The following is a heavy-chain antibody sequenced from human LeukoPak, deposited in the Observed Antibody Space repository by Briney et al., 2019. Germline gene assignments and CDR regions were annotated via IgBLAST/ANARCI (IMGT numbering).Heavy chain of an antibody. CDR1: GGSISSGGYS. J-gene: IGHJ4*02. Sequence: PPQTLSLTCAVSGGSISSGGYSWSWLRQPPGKGLEWIGYIYHSGSTYYNPSLKSRVTISVDRSKTQFSLKLSSVTAADTAVYYCARAPVYSGSYFDYWGQRTLVTVSS. CDR2: IYHSGST. CDR3: ARAPVYSGSYFDY. D-gene: IGHD1-26*01. V-gene: IGHV4-30-2*01.